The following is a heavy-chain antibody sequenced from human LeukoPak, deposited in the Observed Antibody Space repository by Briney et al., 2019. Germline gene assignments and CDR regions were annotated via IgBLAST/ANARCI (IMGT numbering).Heavy chain of an antibody. D-gene: IGHD2-21*02. Sequence: GASVKVSCKASGYTFTGYYMHWVRQAPGQGLEWMGWINPNSGGTNFAQKFQGRATLTRDTSINTAYMELSSLRSDDTAVYYCARAKLDDCGGVCDQYFQHWGQGTLVTVSS. CDR2: INPNSGGT. CDR1: GYTFTGYY. CDR3: ARAKLDDCGGVCDQYFQH. V-gene: IGHV1-2*02. J-gene: IGHJ1*01.